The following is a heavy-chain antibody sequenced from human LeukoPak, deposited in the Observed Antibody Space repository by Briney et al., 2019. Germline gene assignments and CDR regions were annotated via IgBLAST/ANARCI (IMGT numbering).Heavy chain of an antibody. Sequence: GGSLRLSCAASGFTFSSYAMSWVRQAPGKGLEWVSVIYSGGSTYYADSVKGRFTISRDNSKNTLYLQMNSLRAEDTAVYYCARDGAYDSGSYYYYGMDVWGQGTTVTVSS. CDR1: GFTFSSYA. V-gene: IGHV3-53*01. D-gene: IGHD3-22*01. CDR3: ARDGAYDSGSYYYYGMDV. CDR2: IYSGGST. J-gene: IGHJ6*02.